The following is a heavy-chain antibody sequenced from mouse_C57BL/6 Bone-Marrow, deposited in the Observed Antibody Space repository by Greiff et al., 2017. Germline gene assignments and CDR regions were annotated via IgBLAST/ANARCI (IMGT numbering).Heavy chain of an antibody. V-gene: IGHV5-6*01. J-gene: IGHJ2*01. D-gene: IGHD4-1*01. CDR2: ISSGGSCT. Sequence: EVQLVESGGDLVKPGGSLKLSCAASGFTFSSYGMSWVRQTPDKRLEWVATISSGGSCTYYPDSVKGRFTISRDTAKNTLYLQMRSLKSEDTAMYYCARQGTGTDYWGQGTTLTVSS. CDR3: ARQGTGTDY. CDR1: GFTFSSYG.